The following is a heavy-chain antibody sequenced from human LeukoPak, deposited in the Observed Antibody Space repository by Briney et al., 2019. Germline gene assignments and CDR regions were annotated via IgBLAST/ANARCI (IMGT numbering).Heavy chain of an antibody. CDR1: GFTFSDYY. CDR3: ASHGVRGVKGYNWFDP. D-gene: IGHD3-10*01. Sequence: GGSLRLSCAASGFTFSDYYMSWIRQAPGKGLEWVSYISSSGSTIYYADSVKGRFTISRDNAKNSLYLQMNSLRAKDTAVYYCASHGVRGVKGYNWFDPWGQGTLVTVSS. V-gene: IGHV3-11*01. CDR2: ISSSGSTI. J-gene: IGHJ5*02.